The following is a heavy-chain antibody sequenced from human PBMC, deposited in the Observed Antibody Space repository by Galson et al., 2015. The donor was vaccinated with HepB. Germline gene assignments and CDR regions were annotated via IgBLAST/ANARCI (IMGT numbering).Heavy chain of an antibody. CDR1: GYSFSNYG. CDR3: VREHMPGPWGDN. CDR2: ISAKKGNT. J-gene: IGHJ4*02. V-gene: IGHV1-18*01. D-gene: IGHD7-27*01. Sequence: SVKVSCKASGYSFSNYGITWVRQVSGQGLEWMGWISAKKGNTNYAQRFQDRVVMTTDTSTSTAFMELRSLRSDDTAVYYCVREHMPGPWGDNWGQGTPVTVSS.